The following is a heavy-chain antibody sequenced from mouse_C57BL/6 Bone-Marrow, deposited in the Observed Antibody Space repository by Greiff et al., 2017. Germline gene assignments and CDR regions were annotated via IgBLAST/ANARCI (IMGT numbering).Heavy chain of an antibody. Sequence: VQLQQPGAELVRPGSSVKLSCKASGYTFTSYWMHWVKQRPIQGLEWIGNIDPSDSEPHYNQKFKDKATLTVDKSSSTAYMQLSSLTSEDSAVYYCARYDGYYAMDYWGQGTSVTVSS. J-gene: IGHJ4*01. CDR3: ARYDGYYAMDY. V-gene: IGHV1-52*01. CDR1: GYTFTSYW. D-gene: IGHD2-3*01. CDR2: IDPSDSEP.